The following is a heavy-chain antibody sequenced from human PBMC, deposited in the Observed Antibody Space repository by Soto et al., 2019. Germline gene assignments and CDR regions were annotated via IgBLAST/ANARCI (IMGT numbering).Heavy chain of an antibody. CDR3: ASLPQYHAMVATSSFDC. V-gene: IGHV1-69*02. D-gene: IGHD1-26*01. J-gene: IGHJ4*02. Sequence: QVQLVQSGAEVKKPGSSVKVSCKASGGTFSSYTISWVRQDPGQGLEWMGRIIRNLGIANYAQKFQGRVTITESKSTSAGYRELSNLRSENTAVCCWASLPQYHAMVATSSFDCWGQGTLVTVSS. CDR2: IIRNLGIA. CDR1: GGTFSSYT.